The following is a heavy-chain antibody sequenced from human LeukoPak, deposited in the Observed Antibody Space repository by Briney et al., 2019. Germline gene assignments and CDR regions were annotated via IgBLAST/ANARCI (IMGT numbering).Heavy chain of an antibody. J-gene: IGHJ5*02. CDR1: GFTFSSYA. V-gene: IGHV3-21*01. CDR2: ISSSSGYI. CDR3: ARAQA. Sequence: GSLRLSCAASGFTFSSYAMSWVRQAPGKGLEWVSSISSSSGYIYYADSVKGRFTISRDNAKNSLYLQMNSLRAEDTAVYYCARAQAWGQGTLVTVSS.